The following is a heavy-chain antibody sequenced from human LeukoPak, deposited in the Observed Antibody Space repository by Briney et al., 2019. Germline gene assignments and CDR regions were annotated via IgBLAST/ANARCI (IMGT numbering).Heavy chain of an antibody. CDR1: AGSISSSSYY. D-gene: IGHD2-21*01. V-gene: IGHV4-39*01. CDR2: IYYSGST. CDR3: ARQIYCGGDCYSGFDY. J-gene: IGHJ4*02. Sequence: KPSETLSLTCTVSAGSISSSSYYWGGLRQPPGKGREWIGSIYYSGSTYYNPSLKSRVTISVDTSKNQFSLKLSSVTAADTAVYYCARQIYCGGDCYSGFDYWGQGTLVTVSS.